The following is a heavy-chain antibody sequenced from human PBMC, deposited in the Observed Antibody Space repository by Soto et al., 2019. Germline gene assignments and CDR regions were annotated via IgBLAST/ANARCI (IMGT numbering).Heavy chain of an antibody. J-gene: IGHJ4*02. Sequence: PSETLSLTCSVSGDPVSSGSYYWTWVRQHPVKGLEWIGYIYHTGSTYYNPSLQSRLIMSIDTSKNQFSLHLYSVTAADTAVYFCVAKLGTTHYFDFWGQGSLVTVSS. CDR2: IYHTGST. D-gene: IGHD7-27*01. CDR3: VAKLGTTHYFDF. CDR1: GDPVSSGSYY. V-gene: IGHV4-31*03.